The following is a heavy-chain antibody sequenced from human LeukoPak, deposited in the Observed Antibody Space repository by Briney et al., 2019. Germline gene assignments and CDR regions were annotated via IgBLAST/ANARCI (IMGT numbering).Heavy chain of an antibody. V-gene: IGHV3-53*01. J-gene: IGHJ5*02. Sequence: PGGSLRLSCAASGFTVSSNYMSWVRQAPGKGLQWVSVIYSGGSTYYADSVKGRFTISRDNSKNTLYLQMNGLRAEDTAVYYCAWSAVTGPGWIDPWGQGTLVTVSS. D-gene: IGHD6-19*01. CDR3: AWSAVTGPGWIDP. CDR1: GFTVSSNY. CDR2: IYSGGST.